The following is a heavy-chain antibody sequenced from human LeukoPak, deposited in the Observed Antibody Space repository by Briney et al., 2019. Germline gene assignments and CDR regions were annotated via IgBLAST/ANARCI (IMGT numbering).Heavy chain of an antibody. CDR3: ARRLRVSRSAFDI. D-gene: IGHD4-17*01. Sequence: SETLSLTCTVSGGSISSGSYYWSWIRQPAGKGLEWIGRSYTSGSTNYNPSLKSRVTISVDTSNNQFSLKLSSVTAADTAVYYCARRLRVSRSAFDIWGQGTMVTVSS. CDR1: GGSISSGSYY. J-gene: IGHJ3*02. CDR2: SYTSGST. V-gene: IGHV4-61*02.